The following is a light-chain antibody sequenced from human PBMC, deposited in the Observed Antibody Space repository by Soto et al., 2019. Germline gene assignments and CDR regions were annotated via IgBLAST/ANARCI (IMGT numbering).Light chain of an antibody. CDR2: GAS. Sequence: EVVLTQSPATLSVSPGDRATLSCRASQYIGSAVAWYHQRSGQAPRLLIYGASTRATGIPARFSGSGSGTEFTLTISSLQSEDFAVYYCQQYNNWPPKLTFGGGTKVEIK. J-gene: IGKJ4*01. V-gene: IGKV3-15*01. CDR3: QQYNNWPPKLT. CDR1: QYIGSA.